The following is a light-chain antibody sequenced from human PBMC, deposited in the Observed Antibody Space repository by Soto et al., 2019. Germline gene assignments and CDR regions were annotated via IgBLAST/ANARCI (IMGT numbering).Light chain of an antibody. J-gene: IGKJ4*01. CDR2: GTS. CDR1: QSVSSN. CDR3: QQYNNWPLT. V-gene: IGKV3-15*01. Sequence: EIVMTQSPATLSVSPGESATLSCRASQSVSSNLAWYQQKPGQAPRLLISGTSTRATGIPARFSGSGSWTEFALTISSLQSEDFAVYYCQQYNNWPLTFGGGTKVEIK.